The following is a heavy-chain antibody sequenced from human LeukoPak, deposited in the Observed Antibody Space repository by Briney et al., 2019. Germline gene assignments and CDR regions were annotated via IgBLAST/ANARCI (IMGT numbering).Heavy chain of an antibody. CDR2: IYYSGST. CDR3: ARAGYSGSYWARSDFDY. V-gene: IGHV4-39*07. J-gene: IGHJ4*02. Sequence: SETLSLTCTVSGGSISSSSYYWGWIRQPPGKGLEWIGSIYYSGSTYYNPSLKSRVTISVDTSKNQFSLKLSSVTAADTAVYYCARAGYSGSYWARSDFDYWGQGTLVTVSS. CDR1: GGSISSSSYY. D-gene: IGHD1-26*01.